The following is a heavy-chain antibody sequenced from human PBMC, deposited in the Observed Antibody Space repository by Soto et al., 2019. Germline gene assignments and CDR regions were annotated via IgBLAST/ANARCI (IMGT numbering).Heavy chain of an antibody. Sequence: QVHLVQSGAEVKKPGASVKVSCKGSGYAFTTYGITWVRQAPGQGLEWMGWISAHNGNTTYAQKLQGRVTVTRDTSTSTAYMGLRSLRSDDTAVYYRARGRYGDYWSQGALVTVSS. CDR1: GYAFTTYG. J-gene: IGHJ4*02. V-gene: IGHV1-18*01. CDR2: ISAHNGNT. D-gene: IGHD1-1*01. CDR3: ARGRYGDY.